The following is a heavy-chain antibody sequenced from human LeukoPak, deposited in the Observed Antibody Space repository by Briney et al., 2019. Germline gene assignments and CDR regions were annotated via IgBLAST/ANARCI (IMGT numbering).Heavy chain of an antibody. J-gene: IGHJ2*01. V-gene: IGHV1-18*01. Sequence: ASVKVSCKASGYTFTTHGIAWVRQAPGQGLEWMGWIGAHNGNTNYAQSLQGRVTMTTDTSTNTAYMELRSLRSDATAVYYCARDGYFDLWGRGTLVTVSS. CDR1: GYTFTTHG. CDR3: ARDGYFDL. CDR2: IGAHNGNT.